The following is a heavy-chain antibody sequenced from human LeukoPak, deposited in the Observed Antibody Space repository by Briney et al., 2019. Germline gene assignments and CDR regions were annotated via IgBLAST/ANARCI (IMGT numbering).Heavy chain of an antibody. D-gene: IGHD6-19*01. CDR3: ARDTHSSGWYVGYYGMDV. J-gene: IGHJ6*02. CDR2: IWYDGSNK. V-gene: IGHV3-33*01. CDR1: GFTFRNHG. Sequence: PGGSLRLSCAASGFTFRNHGMHWVRQAPGKGLEWVAVIWYDGSNKYYADSVKGRFTISRDNSKNTLYLQMNSLRAEDTAVYYCARDTHSSGWYVGYYGMDVWGQGTTVTVSS.